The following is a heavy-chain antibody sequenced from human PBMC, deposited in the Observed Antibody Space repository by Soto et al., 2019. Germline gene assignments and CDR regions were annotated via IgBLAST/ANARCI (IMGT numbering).Heavy chain of an antibody. J-gene: IGHJ4*02. D-gene: IGHD3-10*01. V-gene: IGHV4-34*01. CDR3: ARGAMVRGVIDY. CDR2: INHSGST. CDR1: GGSFSGYY. Sequence: SETLSLTCAVYGGSFSGYYWSWIRQPPGKGLEWIGEINHSGSTNYNPSLKSRVTISVDTSKNQFSLKLSSVTAADTAVYYCARGAMVRGVIDYWGQGTLVTVSS.